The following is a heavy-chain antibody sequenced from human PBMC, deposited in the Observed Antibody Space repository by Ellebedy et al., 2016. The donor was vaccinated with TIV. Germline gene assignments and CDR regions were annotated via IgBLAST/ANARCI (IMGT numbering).Heavy chain of an antibody. CDR3: ARVYDILTGSRGGYYGMDV. Sequence: ASVKVSCKASGYTFTSYAMHWVRQAPGQRLEWMGWINAGNGNTKYSQKFQGRVTITRDTSASTAYMELSSLRSEDTAVYYLARVYDILTGSRGGYYGMDVWGQGTTVTVSS. J-gene: IGHJ6*02. V-gene: IGHV1-3*01. D-gene: IGHD3-9*01. CDR1: GYTFTSYA. CDR2: INAGNGNT.